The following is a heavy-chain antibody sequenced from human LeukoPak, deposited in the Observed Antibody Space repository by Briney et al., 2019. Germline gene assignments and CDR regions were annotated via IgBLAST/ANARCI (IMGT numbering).Heavy chain of an antibody. Sequence: GGSLRLSCIASGFTFTGYWMSWVRQAAGRGLEWVSSISSSSSYIYYADSVKGRFTISRDNAKNSLYLQMNSLRVEDTAIYYCARDHGMVTRVVYWGQGTLVTVSS. CDR1: GFTFTGYW. CDR2: ISSSSSYI. CDR3: ARDHGMVTRVVY. J-gene: IGHJ4*02. V-gene: IGHV3-21*01. D-gene: IGHD2-21*02.